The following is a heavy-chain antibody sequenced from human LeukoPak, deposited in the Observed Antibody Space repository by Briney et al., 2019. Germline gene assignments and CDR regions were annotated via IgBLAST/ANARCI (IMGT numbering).Heavy chain of an antibody. CDR3: AKDIGWIHPHNSGYYGYDY. J-gene: IGHJ4*02. D-gene: IGHD3-22*01. CDR1: GFTLDDYA. CDR2: ISWNSGSI. V-gene: IGHV3-9*01. Sequence: PGGSLRLSCAASGFTLDDYAMHWVRQAPGKGLEWVSGISWNSGSIGYADSVKGRFTISRDNAKNSLYLQMNSLRAEDTALYYCAKDIGWIHPHNSGYYGYDYWGQGTLVTVSS.